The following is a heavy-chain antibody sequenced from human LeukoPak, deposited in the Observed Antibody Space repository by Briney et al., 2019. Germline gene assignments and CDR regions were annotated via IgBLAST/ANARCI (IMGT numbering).Heavy chain of an antibody. Sequence: GASVKVSCKASGYTFTSYDMNWVRQATGQGLEWMGWMNPNSGNTGYAQKFQGRVTMTRNTSISTAYMELSSLRSEDTAVYYCARGVTYYDILTGYFSPSGGPFDYWGQGNLVTVSS. CDR2: MNPNSGNT. V-gene: IGHV1-8*01. D-gene: IGHD3-9*01. CDR3: ARGVTYYDILTGYFSPSGGPFDY. CDR1: GYTFTSYD. J-gene: IGHJ4*02.